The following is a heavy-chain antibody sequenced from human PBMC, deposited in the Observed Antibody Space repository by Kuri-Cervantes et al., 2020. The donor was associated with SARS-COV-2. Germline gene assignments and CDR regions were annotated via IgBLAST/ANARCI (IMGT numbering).Heavy chain of an antibody. V-gene: IGHV3-48*03. CDR2: ISSSGSTI. Sequence: GESLKISCAASGFTFSSYEMNWVRQAPGRGVEGVSYISSSGSTIYYADSVKGRFTISRDNAKNSLYLQMNSLSAEDTAVYYCARVVIPAALDYWGQGTLVTVSS. D-gene: IGHD2-2*01. CDR1: GFTFSSYE. J-gene: IGHJ4*02. CDR3: ARVVIPAALDY.